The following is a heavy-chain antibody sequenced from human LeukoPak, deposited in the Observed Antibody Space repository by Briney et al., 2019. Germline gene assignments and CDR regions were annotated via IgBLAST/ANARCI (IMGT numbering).Heavy chain of an antibody. D-gene: IGHD2-15*01. Sequence: GGSLRLSCVASGFTFSSYAMSWVRQAPGKGLEWVSAISGSGGSTYYADSVKGRFTISRDNSKNTLYLQMNSLRAEDTAVYYCAKDRYCSGGSCLLPHDYWGQGTLVTVSS. CDR1: GFTFSSYA. V-gene: IGHV3-23*01. CDR2: ISGSGGST. J-gene: IGHJ4*02. CDR3: AKDRYCSGGSCLLPHDY.